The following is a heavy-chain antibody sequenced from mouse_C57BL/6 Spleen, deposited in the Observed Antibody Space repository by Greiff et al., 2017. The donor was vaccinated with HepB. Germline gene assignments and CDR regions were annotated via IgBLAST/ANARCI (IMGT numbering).Heavy chain of an antibody. Sequence: EVQLQQSGAELVRPGASVKLSCTASGFNIKDYYMHWVKQRPEQGLEWIGRIDPEDGDTEYAPKFQGKATMTADTSSNTAYLQLSSLTSEDTAVYYCTTKGYYGSSSNAMDYWGQGTSVTVSS. V-gene: IGHV14-1*01. J-gene: IGHJ4*01. CDR1: GFNIKDYY. CDR3: TTKGYYGSSSNAMDY. CDR2: IDPEDGDT. D-gene: IGHD1-1*01.